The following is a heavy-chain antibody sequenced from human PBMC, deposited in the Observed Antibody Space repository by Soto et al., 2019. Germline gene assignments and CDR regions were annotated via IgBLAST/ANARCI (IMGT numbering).Heavy chain of an antibody. Sequence: GGSLRLSCSASGFTFSSYAMHWVRQAPGKGLEYVSAISSNGGSTYYADSVKGRFTISRDNSKNTLYLQMSSLRAEDTAVYYCVKGSDLGSHHAFDIWGQGTMVTVSS. CDR1: GFTFSSYA. D-gene: IGHD7-27*01. CDR3: VKGSDLGSHHAFDI. V-gene: IGHV3-64D*06. CDR2: ISSNGGST. J-gene: IGHJ3*02.